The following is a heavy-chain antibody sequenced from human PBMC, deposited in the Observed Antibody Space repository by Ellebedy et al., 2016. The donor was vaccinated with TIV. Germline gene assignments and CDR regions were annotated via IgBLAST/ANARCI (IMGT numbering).Heavy chain of an antibody. CDR1: GGSISSGGYY. V-gene: IGHV4-61*08. J-gene: IGHJ6*02. Sequence: SETLSLXXTVSGGSISSGGYYWSWIRQHPGKGLEWIGYIYYSGSTNYNPSLKSRVTISVDTSKNQFSLKLNSVTAADTAFYYCARALAASDKVTYYFGMDIWGQGTTVTVSS. CDR3: ARALAASDKVTYYFGMDI. CDR2: IYYSGST. D-gene: IGHD6-13*01.